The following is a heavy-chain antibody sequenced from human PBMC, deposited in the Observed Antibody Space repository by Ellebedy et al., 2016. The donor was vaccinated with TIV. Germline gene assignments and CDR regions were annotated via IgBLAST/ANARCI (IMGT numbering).Heavy chain of an antibody. V-gene: IGHV3-74*01. Sequence: PGGSLRLSCAASGFTFSSYWMHWVRQAPGKGLVWVSLINSDGSRTTYADSVKGRFTISRDNAKNTLYLQMNSLRAEDTAVYYCAREYYYGMDVWGQGTTVTVSS. CDR1: GFTFSSYW. J-gene: IGHJ6*02. CDR2: INSDGSRT. CDR3: AREYYYGMDV.